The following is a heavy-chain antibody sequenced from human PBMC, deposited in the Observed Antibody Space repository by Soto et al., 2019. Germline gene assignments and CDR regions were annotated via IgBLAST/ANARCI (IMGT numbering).Heavy chain of an antibody. CDR3: ARGYYDILTGYYFSDY. J-gene: IGHJ4*02. Sequence: EASVKVSCKASGYTFTSYDINWVRQATGQGLEWMGWMNPNSGNTGYAQKFQGRVTMTRNTSISTAYMELSSLRSEDTAVYYCARGYYDILTGYYFSDYWGQGTLVTAPQ. D-gene: IGHD3-9*01. CDR1: GYTFTSYD. CDR2: MNPNSGNT. V-gene: IGHV1-8*01.